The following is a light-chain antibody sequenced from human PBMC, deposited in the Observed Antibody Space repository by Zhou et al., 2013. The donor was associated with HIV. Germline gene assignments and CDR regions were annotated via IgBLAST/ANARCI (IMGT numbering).Light chain of an antibody. CDR3: QQYGSSPYT. J-gene: IGKJ2*01. V-gene: IGKV3-20*01. Sequence: EIVLTQSPAVLSLSPGERATLSCTTSQTISSSYLAWYQQKPGQAPRLLIYGASSRATGIPDRFSGSGSGTDFTLTISRLEPEDFAVYYCQQYGSSPYTFGQGTKLEIK. CDR1: QTISSSY. CDR2: GAS.